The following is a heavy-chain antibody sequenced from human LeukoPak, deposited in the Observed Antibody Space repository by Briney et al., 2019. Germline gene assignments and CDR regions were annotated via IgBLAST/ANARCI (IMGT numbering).Heavy chain of an antibody. Sequence: SETLSLTCTVSGGSLSSSSYYWGWIRQPPGKGLEWIGEINHSGSTNYNPSLKSRVTISVDTSKNQFSLKLSSVTAADTAVYYCARGEGKYYYGSGSPFDPWGQGTLVTVSS. CDR2: INHSGST. J-gene: IGHJ5*02. CDR3: ARGEGKYYYGSGSPFDP. CDR1: GGSLSSSSYY. D-gene: IGHD3-10*01. V-gene: IGHV4-39*07.